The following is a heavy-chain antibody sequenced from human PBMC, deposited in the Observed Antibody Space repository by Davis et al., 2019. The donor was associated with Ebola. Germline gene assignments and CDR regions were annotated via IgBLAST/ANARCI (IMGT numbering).Heavy chain of an antibody. V-gene: IGHV3-23*01. J-gene: IGHJ3*02. D-gene: IGHD1-26*01. CDR3: AKDTSNIWFDI. CDR1: GFVFSSYV. Sequence: PGGSLRLSCAASGFVFSSYVMSWVRRAPGKGLEWVSTLGTSADTYYADSVKGRFNISRDNSKNTLYLQMNGLRVDDTAIYYCAKDTSNIWFDIWGQGTMVTVSS. CDR2: LGTSADT.